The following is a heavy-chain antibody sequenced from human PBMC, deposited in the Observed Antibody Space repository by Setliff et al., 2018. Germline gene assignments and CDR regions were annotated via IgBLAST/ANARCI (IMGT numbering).Heavy chain of an antibody. V-gene: IGHV3-48*03. Sequence: GGSLRLSCVGSGFTFSNYIMTWVRQTPGKGLEWISYISGSGNTKKYADFAEGRFTISRDNAKTSVHLQMNSLRAEDTGVYYCARRVPGITKVRGVIQDPVGLDYWGQGTLVTVSS. J-gene: IGHJ4*02. CDR1: GFTFSNYI. CDR2: ISGSGNTK. CDR3: ARRVPGITKVRGVIQDPVGLDY. D-gene: IGHD3-10*01.